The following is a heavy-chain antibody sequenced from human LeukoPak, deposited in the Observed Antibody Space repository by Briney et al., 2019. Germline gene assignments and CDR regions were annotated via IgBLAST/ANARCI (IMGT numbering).Heavy chain of an antibody. CDR2: ISSSSSTI. CDR3: AVMLRITMVRGVMV. J-gene: IGHJ4*02. CDR1: GFTFSSYS. Sequence: GGSLRLSCAASGFTFSSYSMNWVRKAPGKGLEWVSYISSSSSTIYYADSVKGRFTISRDNAKNSLYLQMNSLRAEDTAVYYCAVMLRITMVRGVMVWGQGTLVTVSS. D-gene: IGHD3-10*01. V-gene: IGHV3-48*01.